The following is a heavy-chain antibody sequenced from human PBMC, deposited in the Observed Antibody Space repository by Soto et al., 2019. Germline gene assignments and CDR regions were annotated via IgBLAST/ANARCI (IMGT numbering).Heavy chain of an antibody. CDR3: ARDWSNVVVVAATPWAWFDP. D-gene: IGHD2-15*01. CDR1: GYTITSYG. CDR2: ISAYNGNT. Sequence: GASVKVSCKASGYTITSYGISWVRQAPGQGLEWMGWISAYNGNTNYAQKLQGRVTMTTDTSTSTAYMELRSLRSDDTAVYYCARDWSNVVVVAATPWAWFDPWGQGTLVTVS. V-gene: IGHV1-18*01. J-gene: IGHJ5*02.